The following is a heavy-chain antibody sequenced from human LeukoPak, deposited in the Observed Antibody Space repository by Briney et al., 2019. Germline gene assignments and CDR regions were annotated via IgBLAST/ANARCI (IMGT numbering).Heavy chain of an antibody. CDR2: IYHSGST. J-gene: IGHJ4*02. V-gene: IGHV4-4*02. CDR3: ARVPLWFGESMGYFDY. D-gene: IGHD3-10*01. Sequence: SETLSLTCAVSGGSISSSNWWSWVRQPPGKGLEWIGEIYHSGSTNYNPSLKSRVTISVDKSKNQFSLKLRSVNAADTAVYYCARVPLWFGESMGYFDYWGQGTLVTVSS. CDR1: GGSISSSNW.